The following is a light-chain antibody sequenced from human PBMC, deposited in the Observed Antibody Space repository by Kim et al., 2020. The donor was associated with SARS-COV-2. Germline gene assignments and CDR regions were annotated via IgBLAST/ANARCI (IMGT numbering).Light chain of an antibody. CDR3: QAWDSGVV. J-gene: IGLJ3*02. Sequence: SYELTQPPSVSVSAGQTASITCSGDKLGDKYACWYQQKPGQSPVMVIHQDSKRPSGIPERFSGSNSGNTATLTISGTQAMDEADYYCQAWDSGVVFGGGTQLTVL. V-gene: IGLV3-1*01. CDR1: KLGDKY. CDR2: QDS.